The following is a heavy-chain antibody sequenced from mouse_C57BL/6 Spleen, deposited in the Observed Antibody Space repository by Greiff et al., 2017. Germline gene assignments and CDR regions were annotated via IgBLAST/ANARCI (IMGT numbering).Heavy chain of an antibody. CDR3: ARAYYDGAMDY. V-gene: IGHV1-26*01. J-gene: IGHJ4*01. CDR1: GYTFTDYY. CDR2: INPNNGGT. Sequence: EVQLQQSGPELVKPGASVKISCKASGYTFTDYYMNWVKQSHGKSLEWIGDINPNNGGTSYNQKFKGKATLTVDKSSSTAYMELRSLTSEDSAVYYCARAYYDGAMDYWGQGTSVTVSS. D-gene: IGHD1-1*01.